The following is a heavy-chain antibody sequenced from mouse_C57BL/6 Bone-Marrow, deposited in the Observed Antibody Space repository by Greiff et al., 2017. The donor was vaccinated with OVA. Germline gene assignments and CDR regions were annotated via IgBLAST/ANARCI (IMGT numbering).Heavy chain of an antibody. CDR1: GFTFSDYY. V-gene: IGHV5-12*01. Sequence: EVQGVESGGGLVQPGGSLKLSCAASGFTFSDYYMYWVRQTPEKRLEWVAYISNGGGSTYYPDTVKGRFTISRDNAKNTLYLQMSRLKSEDTAMYYCARGTWGSLFAYWGQGTLVTVSA. CDR3: ARGTWGSLFAY. J-gene: IGHJ3*01. D-gene: IGHD1-1*02. CDR2: ISNGGGST.